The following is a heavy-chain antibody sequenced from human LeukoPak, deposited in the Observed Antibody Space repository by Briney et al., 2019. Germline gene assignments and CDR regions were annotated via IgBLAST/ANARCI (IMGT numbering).Heavy chain of an antibody. D-gene: IGHD6-13*01. CDR2: IIPIFGTA. Sequence: SVKLSCKASGGTFSSYAISWVRQAPGQGLEWMGRIIPIFGTANYAQKFQGRVTITTDESTSTAYMELNSLRSEDTAVYYCARALIAAAGTGAPYYYYMDVWGKGTTVTVSS. V-gene: IGHV1-69*05. CDR3: ARALIAAAGTGAPYYYYMDV. J-gene: IGHJ6*03. CDR1: GGTFSSYA.